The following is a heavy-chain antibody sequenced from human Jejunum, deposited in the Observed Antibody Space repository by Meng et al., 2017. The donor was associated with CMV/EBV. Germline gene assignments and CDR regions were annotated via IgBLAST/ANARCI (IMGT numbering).Heavy chain of an antibody. D-gene: IGHD1-26*01. CDR1: GDSVSSANSF. V-gene: IGHV4-61*01. Sequence: GDSVSSANSFWSWIRQPPGKTLEWIGFVSYSESTNYNPSLKSRVTISVDTSKNQFSLRLGSVTAADTAVYYCARELRSGSYFYFDYWGQGAPVTVSS. J-gene: IGHJ4*02. CDR2: VSYSEST. CDR3: ARELRSGSYFYFDY.